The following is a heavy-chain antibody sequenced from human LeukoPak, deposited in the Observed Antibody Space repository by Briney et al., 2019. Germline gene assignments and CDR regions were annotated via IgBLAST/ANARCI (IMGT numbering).Heavy chain of an antibody. CDR2: ISDSSAII. V-gene: IGHV3-48*02. D-gene: IGHD3-10*01. CDR1: GFTFSNYG. CDR3: ARANSLMFRGVITYFDA. Sequence: GRSLRLSCAASGFTFSNYGMNWVRQAPGKGLDYVAYISDSSAIIYYGDSVKGRFTISRDNAKNSLYLQMNRLRDEDTAVYFCARANSLMFRGVITYFDAWGQATLLTVSS. J-gene: IGHJ4*02.